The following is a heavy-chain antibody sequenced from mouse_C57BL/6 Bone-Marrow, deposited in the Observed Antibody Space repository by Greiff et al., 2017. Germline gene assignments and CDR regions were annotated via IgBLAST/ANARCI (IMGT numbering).Heavy chain of an antibody. V-gene: IGHV2-5*01. J-gene: IGHJ1*03. CDR3: AKGIYYYGSSYGYWYFDV. CDR1: GFSLTSYG. CDR2: IWRGGST. Sequence: QVHVKQSGPGLVQPSQSLSITCTVSGFSLTSYGVHWVRQSPGKGLEWLGVIWRGGSTDYNAAFMSRLSITKDNSKSQVFFKMNSLQADDTAIYYCAKGIYYYGSSYGYWYFDVWGTGTTVTVSS. D-gene: IGHD1-1*01.